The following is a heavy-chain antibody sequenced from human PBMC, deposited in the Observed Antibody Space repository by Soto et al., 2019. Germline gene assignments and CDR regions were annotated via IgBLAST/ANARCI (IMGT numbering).Heavy chain of an antibody. J-gene: IGHJ4*02. CDR3: ATVFEH. CDR1: GITFSGFW. CDR2: VDSAGSGT. Sequence: VPLVESGGGSVQPGGSLRLSCVASGITFSGFWMHGVRQVPGKGLEWVARVDSAGSGTSYADSVKGRFTVSRDNAKNTLSLQMDSLRVEDTAVYYCATVFEHWGQGIPVTVSS. V-gene: IGHV3-74*01.